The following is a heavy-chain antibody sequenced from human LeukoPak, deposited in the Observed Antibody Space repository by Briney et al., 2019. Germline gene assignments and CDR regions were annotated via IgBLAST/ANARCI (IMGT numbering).Heavy chain of an antibody. CDR1: GYTFTGYY. CDR3: VRGNTVPTGDWFDP. Sequence: GASVKVSCKASGYTFTGYYMHWVRQAPGQGLEWMGWINPNSGGTNYAQKFQGWVTMTRDTSISTAYMELSRLRSDDTAVYYCVRGNTVPTGDWFDPWGQGTLVTVSS. D-gene: IGHD4-17*01. V-gene: IGHV1-2*04. CDR2: INPNSGGT. J-gene: IGHJ5*02.